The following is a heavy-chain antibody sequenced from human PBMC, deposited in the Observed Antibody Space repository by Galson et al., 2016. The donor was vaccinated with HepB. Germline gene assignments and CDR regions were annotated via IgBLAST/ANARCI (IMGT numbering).Heavy chain of an antibody. J-gene: IGHJ1*01. CDR3: ARGTREIIFSNSVYVVVTIKH. D-gene: IGHD5-12*01. CDR2: INDFGS. V-gene: IGHV4-61*01. CDR1: GGSVSSGSYY. Sequence: LSLTCTVSGGSVSSGSYYWSWIRQPPGKGLEWIGYINDFGSNYNPSLKSRDTISEDTSKNQFSLKVTSVTAADTAMYYCARGTREIIFSNSVYVVVTIKHWGQGTLVTVSS.